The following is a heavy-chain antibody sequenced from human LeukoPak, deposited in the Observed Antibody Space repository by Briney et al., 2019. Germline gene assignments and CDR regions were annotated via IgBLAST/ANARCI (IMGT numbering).Heavy chain of an antibody. CDR2: IYYSGST. D-gene: IGHD3-9*01. V-gene: IGHV4-39*07. Sequence: SETLSLTCTVSGGSISSNSYYWGWIRQPPGKGLEWIGSIYYSGSTYYSPSLRSRVTMSIDTSKNQFSLRLRSVTAADTAVYYCARVPGAYYDTLIGFGSGWFDPWGQGILVSVSS. J-gene: IGHJ5*02. CDR3: ARVPGAYYDTLIGFGSGWFDP. CDR1: GGSISSNSYY.